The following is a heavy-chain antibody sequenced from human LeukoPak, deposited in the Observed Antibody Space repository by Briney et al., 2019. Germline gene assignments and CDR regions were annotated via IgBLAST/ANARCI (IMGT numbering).Heavy chain of an antibody. CDR1: GYSFTIYW. CDR3: ARFPSSGPHYYYYGMDV. V-gene: IGHV5-51*01. D-gene: IGHD6-19*01. CDR2: IYPGDSDT. J-gene: IGHJ6*02. Sequence: GESLKISCKASGYSFTIYWIGWVRQMPGKGLEWMGIIYPGDSDTRYSPSFQGQVTISADKSISTAYLQWSSLKASDTAMYYCARFPSSGPHYYYYGMDVWGQGTTVTVSS.